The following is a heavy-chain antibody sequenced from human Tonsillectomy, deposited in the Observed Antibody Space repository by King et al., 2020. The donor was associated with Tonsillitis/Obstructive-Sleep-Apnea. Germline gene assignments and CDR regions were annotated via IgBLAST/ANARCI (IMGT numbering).Heavy chain of an antibody. D-gene: IGHD3-3*01. Sequence: QLVQSGGALVQPGRSLRLSCAASGFTFDDYAMHRVRQAPGKGLEWVSGISWNRGDIGYADSVKGRFTISRDNAKNSLYLQMNSLRAEDTALYYCAKAGWNYYMDVWGKGTTVTVSS. CDR1: GFTFDDYA. V-gene: IGHV3-9*01. CDR3: AKAGWNYYMDV. J-gene: IGHJ6*03. CDR2: ISWNRGDI.